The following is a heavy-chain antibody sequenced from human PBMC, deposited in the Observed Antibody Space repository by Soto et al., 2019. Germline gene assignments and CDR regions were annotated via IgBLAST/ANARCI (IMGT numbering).Heavy chain of an antibody. CDR3: ARVAY. CDR2: ISSASSET. J-gene: IGHJ4*02. CDR1: GLTFSHVS. Sequence: GGGVRLACKASGLTFSHVSMNWVRQVPGEGLEWVASISSASSETWYADSVKGRFIISRDNAQNSLFLQMNTLRPEDSAIYYCARVAYWGPGTQVTVSS. V-gene: IGHV3-21*01.